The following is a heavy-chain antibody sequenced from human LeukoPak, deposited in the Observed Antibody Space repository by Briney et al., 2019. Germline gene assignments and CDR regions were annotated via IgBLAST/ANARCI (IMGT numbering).Heavy chain of an antibody. V-gene: IGHV4-39*07. Sequence: SETLSLTCTVSGGSISSSSYYWGWIRQPPGKGLEWIGSVYYSGSTYYNPSLKSRVTISVDTSKNQFSLKLSSVTAADTAVYYCARAGLGIATKFDPWGQGTLVTVSS. CDR3: ARAGLGIATKFDP. CDR1: GGSISSSSYY. J-gene: IGHJ5*02. CDR2: VYYSGST. D-gene: IGHD6-13*01.